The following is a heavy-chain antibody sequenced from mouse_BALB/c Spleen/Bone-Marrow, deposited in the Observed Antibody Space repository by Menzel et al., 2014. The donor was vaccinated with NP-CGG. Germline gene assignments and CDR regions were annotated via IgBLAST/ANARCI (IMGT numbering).Heavy chain of an antibody. D-gene: IGHD4-1*01. CDR3: ARWEYYAMDY. J-gene: IGHJ4*01. Sequence: EVKVVESGAELVKPGASVKLSCTASGFNIKDTYMHWVKQRPGQGLEWIGRIDPANGNTKYDPKFQGKATITADTSSNTAYLQLSSLTSEDTAVYYCARWEYYAMDYWGQGTSVTVSS. V-gene: IGHV14-3*02. CDR2: IDPANGNT. CDR1: GFNIKDTY.